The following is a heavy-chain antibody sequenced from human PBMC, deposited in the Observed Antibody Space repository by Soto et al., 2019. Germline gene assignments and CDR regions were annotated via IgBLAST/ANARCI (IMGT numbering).Heavy chain of an antibody. CDR2: ISGSGGST. J-gene: IGHJ3*02. Sequence: GSLRLSCAASGFTFSSYAMNWVRQAPWKGLEWVSAISGSGGSTYYADSVKGRFTISRDSSKNTLYLQMNSLRAEDTAVYYCAKGNSWSPALVLDIWGQGTMVTVSS. CDR1: GFTFSSYA. CDR3: AKGNSWSPALVLDI. D-gene: IGHD1-7*01. V-gene: IGHV3-23*01.